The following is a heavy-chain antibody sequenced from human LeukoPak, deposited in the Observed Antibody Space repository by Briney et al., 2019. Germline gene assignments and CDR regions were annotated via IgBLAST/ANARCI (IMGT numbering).Heavy chain of an antibody. Sequence: GRSLRLSCAASGFTFSSYGMHWVRQAPGKGLEWVAVIWYDGSNKYYADSVKGRFTISRDNSKNTLYLQMNSLRAEDTAVYYCARALGDGYNAPFDYWGQGTLVTV. V-gene: IGHV3-33*01. J-gene: IGHJ4*02. D-gene: IGHD5-24*01. CDR2: IWYDGSNK. CDR1: GFTFSSYG. CDR3: ARALGDGYNAPFDY.